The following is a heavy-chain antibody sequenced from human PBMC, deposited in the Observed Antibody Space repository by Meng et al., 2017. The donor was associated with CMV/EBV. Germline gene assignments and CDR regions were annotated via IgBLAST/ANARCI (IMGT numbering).Heavy chain of an antibody. CDR1: GYSISSGYY. J-gene: IGHJ5*02. D-gene: IGHD3-10*01. CDR3: ARLQERGLLWFGELSGWFDP. Sequence: SETLSLTCTVSGYSISSGYYWGWIRQPPGKGLEWIGSIYYSGSTYYNPSLKSRVTISVDTSKNQFSLKLSSVTAADTAVYYCARLQERGLLWFGELSGWFDPWGQGTLVTVSS. CDR2: IYYSGST. V-gene: IGHV4-38-2*02.